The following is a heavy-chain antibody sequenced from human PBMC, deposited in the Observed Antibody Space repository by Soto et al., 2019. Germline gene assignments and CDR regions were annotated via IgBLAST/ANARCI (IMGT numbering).Heavy chain of an antibody. CDR2: IYYSGST. V-gene: IGHV4-59*01. Sequence: SETLSLTCTVSGGSISSYYWSWIRPPPGKGLEWIGYIYYSGSTNYNPSLKSRVTISVDTSKNQFSLKLSSVTAADTAVYYCARGVGAPPRNWFDPWGQGTLVTVSS. CDR3: ARGVGAPPRNWFDP. D-gene: IGHD1-26*01. J-gene: IGHJ5*02. CDR1: GGSISSYY.